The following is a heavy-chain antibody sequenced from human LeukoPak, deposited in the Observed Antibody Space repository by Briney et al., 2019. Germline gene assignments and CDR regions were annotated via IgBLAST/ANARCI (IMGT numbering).Heavy chain of an antibody. Sequence: GGSLRLSCAASGFTFDDYAIHWVRQAPGKGLEWVANKKQDGSEKYYVDSVKGRFTISRDNAKNSLYLQMNSLRAEDTAVYYCARGVVPATHQVYYYYYMDVWGKGTTVTVSS. V-gene: IGHV3-7*04. CDR2: KKQDGSEK. D-gene: IGHD2-2*01. CDR3: ARGVVPATHQVYYYYYMDV. J-gene: IGHJ6*03. CDR1: GFTFDDYA.